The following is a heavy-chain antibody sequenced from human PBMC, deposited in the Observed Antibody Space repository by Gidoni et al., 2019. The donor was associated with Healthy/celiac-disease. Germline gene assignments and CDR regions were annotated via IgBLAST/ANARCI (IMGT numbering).Heavy chain of an antibody. Sequence: EVQLVESGGGLVKPGGSLRLSCASSGFTFSRYSMNWVRQAPGKGLEWVASISSSSSYIYYAGSVKGRYTISRDNAKNSLYLQMNSLRAEDTSVYYYAKSGVEEYSKDYWGQGTLVTVSS. CDR1: GFTFSRYS. D-gene: IGHD6-6*01. CDR2: ISSSSSYI. CDR3: AKSGVEEYSKDY. V-gene: IGHV3-21*01. J-gene: IGHJ4*02.